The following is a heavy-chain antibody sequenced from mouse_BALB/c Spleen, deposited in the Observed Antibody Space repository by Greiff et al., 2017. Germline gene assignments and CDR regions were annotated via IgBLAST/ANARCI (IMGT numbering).Heavy chain of an antibody. CDR3: AYGSRGGMDY. Sequence: EVKLVESGGGLVKPGGSLKLSCAASGFTFSSYAMSWVRQSPEKRLEWVADISSGGSYTYYPDTVTGRFTISRDNAKNTLYLEMSSLRSEDTAMYYCAYGSRGGMDYWGQGTSVTVSS. D-gene: IGHD1-1*01. CDR1: GFTFSSYA. J-gene: IGHJ4*01. V-gene: IGHV5-9-4*01. CDR2: ISSGGSYT.